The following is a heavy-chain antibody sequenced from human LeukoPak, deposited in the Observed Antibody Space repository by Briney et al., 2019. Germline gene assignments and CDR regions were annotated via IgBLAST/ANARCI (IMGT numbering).Heavy chain of an antibody. J-gene: IGHJ4*02. D-gene: IGHD6-13*01. V-gene: IGHV4-59*01. CDR2: IYYSGST. CDR3: ASGPYPAAGTDHQFDY. Sequence: SETLSLTCSVSGASTSSYYWSWIRQSPGKGLEWIGYIYYSGSTHYNPSLKSRVTISVDTSKNQFSLKLSSVTAADTAVYYCASGPYPAAGTDHQFDYWGEGTLVTVSS. CDR1: GASTSSYY.